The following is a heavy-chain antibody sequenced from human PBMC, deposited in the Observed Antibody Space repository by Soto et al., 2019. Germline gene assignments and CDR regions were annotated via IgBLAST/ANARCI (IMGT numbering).Heavy chain of an antibody. J-gene: IGHJ6*04. CDR3: ARVLSREYYDFWSGPEDV. Sequence: GGSLRLSCAASGFTFSDYYMSWIRQAPGKGLEWVSYISSSGSTIYYADSVKGRFTISRDNAKNSLYLQMNSLRAEDTAVYYCARVLSREYYDFWSGPEDVWGKGTTVTVSS. V-gene: IGHV3-11*01. CDR2: ISSSGSTI. D-gene: IGHD3-3*01. CDR1: GFTFSDYY.